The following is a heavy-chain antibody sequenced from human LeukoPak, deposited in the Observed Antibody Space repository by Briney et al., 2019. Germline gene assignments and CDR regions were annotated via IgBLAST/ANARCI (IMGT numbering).Heavy chain of an antibody. J-gene: IGHJ5*02. V-gene: IGHV1-18*01. Sequence: GASVKVSCKASGYTFTSYGISWVRQAPGQGLEWMGWISAYKGNTNYAQKLQGRVTMTTDTSTSTAYMELSRLRSDDTAVYYCARDSIGGAARPLVWFDPWGQGTLVTVSS. D-gene: IGHD6-6*01. CDR2: ISAYKGNT. CDR3: ARDSIGGAARPLVWFDP. CDR1: GYTFTSYG.